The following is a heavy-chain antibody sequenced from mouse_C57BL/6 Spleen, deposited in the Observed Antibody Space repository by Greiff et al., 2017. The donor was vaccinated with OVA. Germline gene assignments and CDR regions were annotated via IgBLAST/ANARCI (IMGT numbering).Heavy chain of an antibody. V-gene: IGHV1-15*01. J-gene: IGHJ1*03. CDR1: GYTFTDYE. CDR2: IDPEPGGT. Sequence: QVQLQQSGAELVRPGASVTLSCKASGYTFTDYEMHWVKQTPVHGLEWIGAIDPEPGGTASNQKFKGKAILTADKSSSTAYMELRSLTSEDSAVYYCTRRLGPSYWYFDVWGTGTTVTVSS. D-gene: IGHD4-1*01. CDR3: TRRLGPSYWYFDV.